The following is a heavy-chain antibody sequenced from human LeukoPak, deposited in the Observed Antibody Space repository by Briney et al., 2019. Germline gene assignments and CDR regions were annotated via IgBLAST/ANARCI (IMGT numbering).Heavy chain of an antibody. CDR2: IDNSGIT. CDR3: ARCRGGYGSGELDY. CDR1: GASISSYY. Sequence: SETLSLTCTVSGASISSYYWTWIRQSPGEGLEWIGYIDNSGITNYAPSLMSRAAISVDTSKNEVSLKLTSVTAADTAVYYCARCRGGYGSGELDYWGQGTLVTVSS. V-gene: IGHV4-59*01. J-gene: IGHJ4*02. D-gene: IGHD3-10*01.